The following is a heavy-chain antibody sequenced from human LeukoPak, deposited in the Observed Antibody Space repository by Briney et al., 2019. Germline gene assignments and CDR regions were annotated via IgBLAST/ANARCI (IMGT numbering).Heavy chain of an antibody. CDR2: INPNSGGT. J-gene: IGHJ3*02. Sequence: ASVKVSCKASGYTFIGYYMHWVRQAPGQGLEWMGWINPNSGGTNYAQKFQGRVTMTRDTSISTAYMELSRLRSDDTAVYYCATIPDYGDYPMWAFDIWGQGTMVTVSS. D-gene: IGHD4-17*01. V-gene: IGHV1-2*02. CDR3: ATIPDYGDYPMWAFDI. CDR1: GYTFIGYY.